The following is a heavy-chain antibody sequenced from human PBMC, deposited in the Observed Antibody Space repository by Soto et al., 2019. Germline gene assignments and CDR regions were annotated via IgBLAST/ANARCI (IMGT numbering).Heavy chain of an antibody. CDR2: IYGGGLT. CDR1: GFAVNSNY. Sequence: EVQLVASGGGLIQPGGSLRLSCAASGFAVNSNYMSWVRQAPGKGLEWVSGIYGGGLTLYSDSVKGRFTTSGDNTKNTLFLQMNSLGDEATAVYYWVRSSRYWGQGTRVIVSS. V-gene: IGHV3-53*01. CDR3: VRSSRY. D-gene: IGHD2-15*01. J-gene: IGHJ4*02.